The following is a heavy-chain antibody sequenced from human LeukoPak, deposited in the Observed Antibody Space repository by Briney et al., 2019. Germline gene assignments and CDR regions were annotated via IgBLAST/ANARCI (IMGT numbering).Heavy chain of an antibody. D-gene: IGHD3-10*01. Sequence: SETLSLTCAVYGGSFSAYQWTWIRQPPGKGLEWIGEINHSGSNNYNPSLKSRVTILVDTSKNQFSLKLSSVTAADTAVYYCASRTEVRGVIDYWGQGTLVTVSS. CDR1: GGSFSAYQ. V-gene: IGHV4-34*01. J-gene: IGHJ4*02. CDR3: ASRTEVRGVIDY. CDR2: INHSGSN.